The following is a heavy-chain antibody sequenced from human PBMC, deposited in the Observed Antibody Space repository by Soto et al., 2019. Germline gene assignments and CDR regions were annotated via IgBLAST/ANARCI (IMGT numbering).Heavy chain of an antibody. V-gene: IGHV4-61*01. CDR1: GRSVSSGSYY. CDR2: IYYSGSA. Sequence: PSETLSLTCTASGRSVSSGSYYWSWIRQPPGKGLEWIGYIYYSGSANYNPALKSRVTISVDTSKNQFSLKLSSVTAADTAVYYCARGIEGWYQGRYYYGMDVWGQGTTVTVSS. D-gene: IGHD6-19*01. CDR3: ARGIEGWYQGRYYYGMDV. J-gene: IGHJ6*02.